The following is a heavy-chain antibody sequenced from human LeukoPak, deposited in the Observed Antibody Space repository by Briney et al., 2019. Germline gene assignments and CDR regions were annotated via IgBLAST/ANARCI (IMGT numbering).Heavy chain of an antibody. CDR3: TRDVFTIGDC. J-gene: IGHJ4*02. CDR1: GFTLTSYG. V-gene: IGHV3-74*01. CDR2: INPNRTLR. Sequence: GGSLRLSCAASGFTLTSYGMHWVRQSPGEGLVWVSNINPNRTLRNYAESVKGLFTISRNIAKNTLYLQMNRLGADDAAMYYSTRDVFTIGDCWGQGTLVTVSA.